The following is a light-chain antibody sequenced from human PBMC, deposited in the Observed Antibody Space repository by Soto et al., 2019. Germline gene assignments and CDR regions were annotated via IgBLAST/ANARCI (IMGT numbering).Light chain of an antibody. V-gene: IGKV3-11*01. Sequence: DIVLTQSPATLSLSPGERATLSCRASQSVGSYLAWYQQKTGQAPRLLIYAASNRATGIPARFSGSGSGTDFTLTINRLEPEDFAVYYCQVRSNRPLLTFGGGTKVEIK. J-gene: IGKJ4*01. CDR3: QVRSNRPLLT. CDR2: AAS. CDR1: QSVGSY.